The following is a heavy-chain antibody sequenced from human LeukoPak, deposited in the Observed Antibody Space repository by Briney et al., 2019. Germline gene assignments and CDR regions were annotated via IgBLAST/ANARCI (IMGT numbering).Heavy chain of an antibody. CDR2: IYTSGST. J-gene: IGHJ6*03. CDR1: GGSISSGSYY. CDR3: ASGQLLQYYYYYYMDV. D-gene: IGHD2-2*01. V-gene: IGHV4-61*02. Sequence: PSETLSLTCTVSGGSISSGSYYWSWIRQPAGKGLEWIGRIYTSGSTNYNPSLKSRVTISVDTSKNQFSLKLSSVTAADTAVYYCASGQLLQYYYYYYMDVWGKGTTVTVSS.